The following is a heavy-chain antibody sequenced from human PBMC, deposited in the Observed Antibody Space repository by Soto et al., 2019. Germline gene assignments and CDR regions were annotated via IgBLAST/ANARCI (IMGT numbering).Heavy chain of an antibody. D-gene: IGHD1-20*01. CDR2: ISSNGSII. V-gene: IGHV3-11*01. Sequence: QVQLAESGGGLAKPGGSLRLSCAASGFTFSDYYISWIRQAPGKGLEWVSYISSNGSIIYYADSVKRRFTISRDNAKNSLYLQMNSLRAEDTAMYYCALAGYAGTYDAVTAISAGNFWGQGTLVTVSS. CDR3: ALAGYAGTYDAVTAISAGNF. J-gene: IGHJ4*02. CDR1: GFTFSDYY.